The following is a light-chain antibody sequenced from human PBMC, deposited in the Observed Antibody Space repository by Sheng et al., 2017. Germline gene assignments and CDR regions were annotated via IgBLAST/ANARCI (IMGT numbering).Light chain of an antibody. CDR3: QQYYSYPXT. Sequence: DIQMTQSPSSLSASVGDRVTITCQASQDISNYLNWYQQKPGKAPKLLIYDASNLETGVPSRFSGSGSGTDFTLTISCLQSEDLATYYCQQYYSYPXTFGGGTKVEIK. V-gene: IGKV1-33*01. J-gene: IGKJ4*01. CDR1: QDISNY. CDR2: DAS.